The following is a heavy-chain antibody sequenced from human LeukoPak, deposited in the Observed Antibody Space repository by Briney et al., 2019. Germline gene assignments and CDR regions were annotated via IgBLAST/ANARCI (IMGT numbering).Heavy chain of an antibody. D-gene: IGHD3-10*01. CDR3: ASYGSGSSYYYYYMDV. Sequence: PSETLSLTCTVSGGSMSGFFWTWIRQPPGRELEWIGSIYYSGSSTKYNPSLKSRVTISVDTSKNQFSLKLSSVTAADTAVYYCASYGSGSSYYYYYMDVWGKGTTVTVSS. CDR2: IYYSGSST. V-gene: IGHV4-59*12. J-gene: IGHJ6*03. CDR1: GGSMSGFF.